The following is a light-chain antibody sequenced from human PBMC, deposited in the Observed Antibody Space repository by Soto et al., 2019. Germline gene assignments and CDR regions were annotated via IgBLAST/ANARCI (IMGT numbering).Light chain of an antibody. V-gene: IGKV1-39*01. CDR1: QSITRY. Sequence: DIQMTQSPSSLSASVGDRVTITCRASQSITRYLNWYQQKPGKAPKLLIYGASNLQSGVPSRFSGRGSGTDFTLTITSLQPEDFATYYCQQSFSSLTWTFGQGTKVEIK. CDR2: GAS. J-gene: IGKJ1*01. CDR3: QQSFSSLTWT.